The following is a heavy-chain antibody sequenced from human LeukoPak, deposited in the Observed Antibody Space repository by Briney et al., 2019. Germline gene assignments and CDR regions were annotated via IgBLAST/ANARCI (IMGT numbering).Heavy chain of an antibody. CDR2: IYYTGST. CDR3: TRDRDYYDSGSSYFDY. J-gene: IGHJ4*02. V-gene: IGHV4-59*01. D-gene: IGHD3-10*01. Sequence: PSETLSLTCTVSGRSISSYYWSWIRQPPGKGLEWIGYIYYTGSTNYNPSLKSRVTISIDTSKNQFSLKLSFVTAADTAVYFCTRDRDYYDSGSSYFDYWGQGTLVTVSS. CDR1: GRSISSYY.